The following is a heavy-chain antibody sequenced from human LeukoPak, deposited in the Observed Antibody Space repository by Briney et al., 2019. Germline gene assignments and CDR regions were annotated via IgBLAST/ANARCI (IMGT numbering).Heavy chain of an antibody. D-gene: IGHD4-17*01. J-gene: IGHJ4*02. Sequence: GGSLRLSCAASGFTFSDYNMIWVRQAPGKGLEWISSISSSSSYIYYADSVKGRFTISRDNAKNSLYLQMNSLRAEDTAVYYCAREGYPHNYGDYPYYFDYWGQGTLVTVSS. CDR3: AREGYPHNYGDYPYYFDY. CDR1: GFTFSDYN. CDR2: ISSSSSYI. V-gene: IGHV3-21*04.